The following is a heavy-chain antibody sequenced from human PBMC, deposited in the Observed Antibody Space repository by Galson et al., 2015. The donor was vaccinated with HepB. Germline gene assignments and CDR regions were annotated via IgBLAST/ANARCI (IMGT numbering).Heavy chain of an antibody. V-gene: IGHV3-49*04. Sequence: SLRLSCAASGFTFGDYAMSWVRQAPGKGLEWVGFIRSKAYGGTTECAASVKGRFTISRDDSKSIAYLQMNSLKTEDTAVYYCTRDQGSFRWLQWPDAFDIWGQGTMVTVSS. CDR2: IRSKAYGGTT. J-gene: IGHJ3*02. CDR3: TRDQGSFRWLQWPDAFDI. D-gene: IGHD5-24*01. CDR1: GFTFGDYA.